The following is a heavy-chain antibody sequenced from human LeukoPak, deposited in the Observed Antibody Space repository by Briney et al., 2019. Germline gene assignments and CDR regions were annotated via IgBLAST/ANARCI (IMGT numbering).Heavy chain of an antibody. V-gene: IGHV4-34*01. CDR2: ISQSGST. CDR1: GGSFSGYY. CDR3: ARGGKTIRFLAVHYMDV. D-gene: IGHD3-3*01. J-gene: IGHJ6*03. Sequence: SETLSLTCAVYGGSFSGYYWGWIRQPPGKGLEWIGQISQSGSTNYNPSLKSRVSISLDTSKNQFSLQLNSVTPEDTAVYYCARGGKTIRFLAVHYMDVWGKGTTVIVS.